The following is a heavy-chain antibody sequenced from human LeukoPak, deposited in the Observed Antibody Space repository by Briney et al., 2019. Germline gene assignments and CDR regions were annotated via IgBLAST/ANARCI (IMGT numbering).Heavy chain of an antibody. CDR2: INPNSGGT. CDR3: AREGIVVVPAALEI. D-gene: IGHD2-2*01. V-gene: IGHV1-2*02. J-gene: IGHJ4*02. CDR1: GYTLTRYY. Sequence: ASVKVSCKASGYTLTRYYMHWVRQAPGQGLEWMGWINPNSGGTNYAQKFQGRVTMTRDTSISTAYMELSRLRSDDTAVYYCAREGIVVVPAALEIWGQGTLVTVSS.